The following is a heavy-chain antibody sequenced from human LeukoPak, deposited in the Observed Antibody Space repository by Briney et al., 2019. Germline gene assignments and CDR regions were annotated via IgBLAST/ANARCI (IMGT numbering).Heavy chain of an antibody. CDR1: GFSFSSYG. J-gene: IGHJ4*02. V-gene: IGHV3-30*02. Sequence: GGSLRLSCAASGFSFSSYGMHWVRQAPGKGLEWVAFVRSDGSNKYYADSVEGRFTISRDNSKNTLYLQMNSLRAEDTAVYYCAKDRPGYSSSWSFDSWGQGTLVTVSS. CDR2: VRSDGSNK. CDR3: AKDRPGYSSSWSFDS. D-gene: IGHD6-13*01.